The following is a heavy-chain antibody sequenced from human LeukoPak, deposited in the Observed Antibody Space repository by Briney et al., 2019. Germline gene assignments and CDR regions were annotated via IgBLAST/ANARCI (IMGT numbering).Heavy chain of an antibody. CDR3: ATDRYCSSTSCPKVHAFDI. J-gene: IGHJ3*02. V-gene: IGHV3-74*01. D-gene: IGHD2-2*01. Sequence: GGSLRLSCAASGFTFSSYWMHWVRQAPGKGLVWVSRINTDGSSTSYADSVKGRFTISRDNAKNTLYLQMNSLRAEDTAVYYCATDRYCSSTSCPKVHAFDIWGQGTMVTVSS. CDR1: GFTFSSYW. CDR2: INTDGSST.